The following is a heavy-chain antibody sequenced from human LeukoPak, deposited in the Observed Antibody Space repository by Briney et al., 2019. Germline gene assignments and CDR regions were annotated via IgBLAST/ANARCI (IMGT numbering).Heavy chain of an antibody. CDR2: FDPEDGET. J-gene: IGHJ4*02. V-gene: IGHV1-24*01. CDR1: GYTLTELS. D-gene: IGHD3-16*01. CDR3: ATSKGLWGTFDY. Sequence: GASVKVSCKVSGYTLTELSMHWVRQAPGKGLEWMGGFDPEDGETIYAQKFQGRVTMTEDTSTDTAYMELSSLRSEDTAVYYCATSKGLWGTFDYWGQGTLVTVSS.